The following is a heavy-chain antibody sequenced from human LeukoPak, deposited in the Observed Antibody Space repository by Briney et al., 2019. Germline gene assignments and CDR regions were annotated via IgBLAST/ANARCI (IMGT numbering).Heavy chain of an antibody. V-gene: IGHV4-30-2*01. D-gene: IGHD4-17*01. CDR2: IYHSGST. Sequence: PSETLSLTCAVSGGSISSGGYSWSWIRQPPGKGLEWIGYIYHSGSTYYNPSLKSRVTISVDRSKNQFSLKLSSVTAADTAVYYCASLGLLGDDYGDYVENYWGQGTLVTVSS. J-gene: IGHJ4*02. CDR1: GGSISSGGYS. CDR3: ASLGLLGDDYGDYVENY.